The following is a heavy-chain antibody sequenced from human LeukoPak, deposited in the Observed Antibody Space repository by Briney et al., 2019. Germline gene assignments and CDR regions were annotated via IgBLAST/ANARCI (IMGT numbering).Heavy chain of an antibody. D-gene: IGHD3-22*01. J-gene: IGHJ4*02. CDR1: GFTFSSYA. Sequence: GGSLRLSCAASGFTFSSYAMSWVRQAPGKGLEWVSAISGSGGSTYYADSVKGRFTISRDNSKNSLYLQMNSLRAEDTALYYCAKDIYYDSSGYIFDYWGQGTLVTVSS. V-gene: IGHV3-23*01. CDR3: AKDIYYDSSGYIFDY. CDR2: ISGSGGST.